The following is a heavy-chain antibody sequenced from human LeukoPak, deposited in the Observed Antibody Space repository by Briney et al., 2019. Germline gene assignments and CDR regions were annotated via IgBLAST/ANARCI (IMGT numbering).Heavy chain of an antibody. CDR2: INSDGSAT. CDR3: ARGNKCSFDG. Sequence: PGGSLRLSCVASGFTLSTYWMHWVRQAPGKGLVWVSRINSDGSATSYAASVMVRFTISRDSSKNTLYLQMNSLRPEDTAVYYCARGNKCSFDGCGQGCLVTVS. D-gene: IGHD2/OR15-2a*01. J-gene: IGHJ4*02. CDR1: GFTLSTYW. V-gene: IGHV3-74*01.